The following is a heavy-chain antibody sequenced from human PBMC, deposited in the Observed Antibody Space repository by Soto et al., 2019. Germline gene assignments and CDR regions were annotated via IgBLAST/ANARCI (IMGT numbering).Heavy chain of an antibody. CDR1: GYTFTSYA. D-gene: IGHD1-1*01. CDR2: INAGNGNT. Sequence: ASVKVSCKASGYTFTSYAMHWVRQAPGQRLEWMGWINAGNGNTKYSQKFQGRVTITRDTSASTAYMELSSLRAEDTAVYYCARGRYDPFYYYYYGMDVWGQGTTVTVSS. J-gene: IGHJ6*02. V-gene: IGHV1-3*01. CDR3: ARGRYDPFYYYYYGMDV.